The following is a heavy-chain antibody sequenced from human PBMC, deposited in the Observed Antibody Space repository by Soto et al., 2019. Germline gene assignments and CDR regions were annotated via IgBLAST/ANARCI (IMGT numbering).Heavy chain of an antibody. CDR3: ARARPWVPYYLPSGVRTHYMGV. Sequence: GGSLRLSCAASGFTFSGYYMSWIRQAPGKGLEWVSYISSSGSTIYYADSVKGRFTISRDNAKNSLYLQMNSLRAEDTAVYYCARARPWVPYYLPSGVRTHYMGVWGKGTTVTVSS. V-gene: IGHV3-11*01. D-gene: IGHD3-10*01. CDR2: ISSSGSTI. CDR1: GFTFSGYY. J-gene: IGHJ6*03.